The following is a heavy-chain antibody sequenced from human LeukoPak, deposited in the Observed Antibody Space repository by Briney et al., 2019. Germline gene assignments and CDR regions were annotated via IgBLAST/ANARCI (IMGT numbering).Heavy chain of an antibody. CDR3: ARERGENDGSGSYFQY. CDR2: ISHSGSN. CDR1: GYSLSSAYY. Sequence: SETVSLTCAVSGYSLSSAYYWGWGRRPPGKGLEWIASISHSGSNYYTPSLKSRVTISIDTSTNQFSMQLSSVTAGDTAVYFCARERGENDGSGSYFQYRGKATLVTVSS. J-gene: IGHJ4*02. D-gene: IGHD3-10*01. V-gene: IGHV4-38-2*02.